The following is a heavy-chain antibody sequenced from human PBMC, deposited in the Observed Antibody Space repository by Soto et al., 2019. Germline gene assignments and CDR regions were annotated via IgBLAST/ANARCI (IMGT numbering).Heavy chain of an antibody. CDR1: GGTFSSYA. D-gene: IGHD1-26*01. CDR2: IIPIFGTA. V-gene: IGHV1-69*13. J-gene: IGHJ5*02. Sequence: SVKVSCKASGGTFSSYAISWVRQAPGQGLEWMGGIIPIFGTANYAQKFQGRVTITADESTSTAYMELSSLRSEDTAVYYCARMVGATEDWFDPWGQGTMVTVSS. CDR3: ARMVGATEDWFDP.